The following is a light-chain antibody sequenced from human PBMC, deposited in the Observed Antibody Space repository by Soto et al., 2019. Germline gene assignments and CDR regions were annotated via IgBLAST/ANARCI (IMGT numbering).Light chain of an antibody. CDR3: QQLNSYPRT. V-gene: IGKV1-9*01. Sequence: DIQLTQSPSVLSASVGDRVTITCRASQGINSYLAWYQQKPGKVPKLLIYAASTLPSGVPSRFSGSGSGTEFTLTISSLQPEDFATYYCQQLNSYPRTFGQGTKVEIK. CDR2: AAS. CDR1: QGINSY. J-gene: IGKJ1*01.